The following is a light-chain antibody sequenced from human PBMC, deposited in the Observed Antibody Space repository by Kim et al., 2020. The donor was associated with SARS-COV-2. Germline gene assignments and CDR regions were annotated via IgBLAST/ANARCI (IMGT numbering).Light chain of an antibody. CDR3: QHYDNSPT. J-gene: IGKJ2*01. V-gene: IGKV3-20*01. CDR1: QSFSSSY. CDR2: GAS. Sequence: SLSPGERATLSCRASQSFSSSYLAWYQLKPGQAPRPLIYGASNRATGIPDRFSGSGSGTDFTLTISRLEPEDFAVYYCQHYDNSPTFGQVTKLEI.